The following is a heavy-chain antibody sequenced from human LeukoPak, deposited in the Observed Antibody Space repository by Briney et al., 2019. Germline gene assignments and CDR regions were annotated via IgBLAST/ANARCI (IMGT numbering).Heavy chain of an antibody. J-gene: IGHJ4*02. D-gene: IGHD3-22*01. CDR1: GGSISSYY. V-gene: IGHV4-59*01. CDR3: ARDDSNYYDSSGFDY. CDR2: IYYSGST. Sequence: ASETLSLTCTVSGGSISSYYWSWIRQPPGKGLEWIGYIYYSGSTNYNPSLKSRVTISVDMSKNQFSLKLTSVTAADTAVYYCARDDSNYYDSSGFDYRGQGTLVTVSS.